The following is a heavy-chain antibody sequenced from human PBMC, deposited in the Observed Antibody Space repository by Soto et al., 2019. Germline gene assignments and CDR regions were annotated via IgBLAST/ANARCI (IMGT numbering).Heavy chain of an antibody. D-gene: IGHD1-1*01. CDR3: ARAPIPNWNYYGMDV. J-gene: IGHJ6*02. V-gene: IGHV4-31*03. CDR1: GGSVNSGGYH. CDR2: IYYSGST. Sequence: QVQLQESGPGQVKPSQTLSLTCTVSGGSVNSGGYHWSWIRQHPGKGLEWIGDIYYSGSTYYNPSLKSRVTLSIDTSTNPFSLHLSALTAADTAVYYCARAPIPNWNYYGMDVWGQGTTVTVSS.